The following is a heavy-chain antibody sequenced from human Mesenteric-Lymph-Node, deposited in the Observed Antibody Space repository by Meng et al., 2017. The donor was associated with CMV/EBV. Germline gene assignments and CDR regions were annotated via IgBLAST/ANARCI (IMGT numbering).Heavy chain of an antibody. D-gene: IGHD1-14*01. Sequence: SCKASGYTITNCGVSRVRQAPGKGLGWMGWINAYKENTKYAQKLQGRVTMTTDTSTSTAYMEVRSLRPDDTAVYYCARSPNPYYFDYWGQGTLVTVSS. V-gene: IGHV1-18*01. CDR3: ARSPNPYYFDY. J-gene: IGHJ4*02. CDR2: INAYKENT. CDR1: GYTITNCG.